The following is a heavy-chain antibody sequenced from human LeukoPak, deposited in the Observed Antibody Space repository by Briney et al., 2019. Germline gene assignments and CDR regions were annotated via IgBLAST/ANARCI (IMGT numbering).Heavy chain of an antibody. V-gene: IGHV3-21*01. CDR3: AREEYSGSYYFDY. J-gene: IGHJ4*02. CDR2: ISSSSSYI. CDR1: GFTFSSYS. D-gene: IGHD1-26*01. Sequence: GGSLRLSCAASGFTFSSYSMNWVRQAPGKGLEWVSSISSSSSYIYYADSVKGRFTISRDNAKNSLYLQMNSLRAEDTGVYYCAREEYSGSYYFDYWGQGTLVTVSS.